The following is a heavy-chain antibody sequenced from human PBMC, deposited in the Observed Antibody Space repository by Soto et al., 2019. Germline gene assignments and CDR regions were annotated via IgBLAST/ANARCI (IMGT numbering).Heavy chain of an antibody. CDR3: AKDSYRITMIVVVIPRRSYFDY. CDR1: GFTFSSYA. Sequence: EVQLLESGGGLVQPGGSLRLSCAASGFTFSSYAMSWVRQAPGKGLEWVSAISGSGGSTYYADSVKGRFTISRDNSKNTLYLQMNSLRAEDTAVYYCAKDSYRITMIVVVIPRRSYFDYWGQGTLVTVSS. CDR2: ISGSGGST. D-gene: IGHD3-22*01. V-gene: IGHV3-23*01. J-gene: IGHJ4*02.